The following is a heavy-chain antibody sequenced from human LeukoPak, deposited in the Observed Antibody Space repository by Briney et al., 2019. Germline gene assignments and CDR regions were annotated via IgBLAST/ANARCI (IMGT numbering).Heavy chain of an antibody. CDR2: ISGSGGST. CDR3: AKDHLYYDSSGYYSLDY. Sequence: GGSPRLSCAASGFTFSSYAMSWVRQAPGKGLEWVSAISGSGGSTYYADSVKGRFTISRDNSKNTLYLQMNSLRAEDTAVYYCAKDHLYYDSSGYYSLDYWGQGTLATVSS. D-gene: IGHD3-22*01. CDR1: GFTFSSYA. J-gene: IGHJ4*02. V-gene: IGHV3-23*01.